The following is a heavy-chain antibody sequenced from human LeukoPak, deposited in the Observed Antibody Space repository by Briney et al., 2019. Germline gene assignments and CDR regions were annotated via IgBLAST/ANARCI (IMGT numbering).Heavy chain of an antibody. CDR3: ARVDSYGFSFWFDP. CDR1: GGSISSYY. J-gene: IGHJ5*02. Sequence: PSETLSLTCTVSGGSISSYYWSWIRQPAGKGLEWIGRIYTSGSTNYNPSLKSRVTMSVDTSKNQFSLKLSPVTAADTAVYYCARVDSYGFSFWFDPWGQGTLVTVSS. V-gene: IGHV4-4*07. D-gene: IGHD5-18*01. CDR2: IYTSGST.